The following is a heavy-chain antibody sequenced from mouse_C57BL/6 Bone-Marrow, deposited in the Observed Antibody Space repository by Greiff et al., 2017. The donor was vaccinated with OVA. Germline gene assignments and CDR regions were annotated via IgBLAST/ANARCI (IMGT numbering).Heavy chain of an antibody. CDR2: IDPSDSYT. V-gene: IGHV1-50*01. CDR3: AREKLGLFFDY. CDR1: GYTFTSYW. J-gene: IGHJ2*01. Sequence: VQLQQPGAELVKPGASVKLSCKASGYTFTSYWMQWVKQRPGQGLEWIGEIDPSDSYTNYNQKFKGKATLTVDTSSSTAYMQLSSLTSEDSAVYYCAREKLGLFFDYWGQGTTLTVSS. D-gene: IGHD4-1*01.